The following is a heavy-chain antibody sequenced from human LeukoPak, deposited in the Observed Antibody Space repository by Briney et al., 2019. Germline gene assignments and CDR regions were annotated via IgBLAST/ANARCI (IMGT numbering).Heavy chain of an antibody. Sequence: GGSLRLSCAASGFTFSGFGMSWVRQAPGKGLEWVSTISNSGGTTYYADSVKGRFTISRDNSKNTLYLQMNSLRAEDTAVYFCAKTMGAIDHDYWGQGTLVTVSS. CDR3: AKTMGAIDHDY. J-gene: IGHJ4*02. D-gene: IGHD1-26*01. CDR2: ISNSGGTT. CDR1: GFTFSGFG. V-gene: IGHV3-23*01.